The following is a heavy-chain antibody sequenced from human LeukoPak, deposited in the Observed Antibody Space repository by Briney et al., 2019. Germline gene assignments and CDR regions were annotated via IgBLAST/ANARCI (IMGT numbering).Heavy chain of an antibody. CDR1: GYSFTTYW. J-gene: IGHJ5*02. V-gene: IGHV5-51*01. D-gene: IGHD1-20*01. Sequence: GESLKISCKGSGYSFTTYWIGWVRQMPGKGLEWMGIIYPGDSDTRYSPSFQGQVTISADKSINTAYLQWSSLKASDTAMYYCARQGRYNWNDDWFDPWGQGTLVTVSS. CDR3: ARQGRYNWNDDWFDP. CDR2: IYPGDSDT.